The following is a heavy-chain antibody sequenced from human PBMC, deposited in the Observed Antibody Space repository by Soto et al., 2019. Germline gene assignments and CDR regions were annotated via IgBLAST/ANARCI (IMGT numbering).Heavy chain of an antibody. V-gene: IGHV4-31*03. CDR2: IYYSGST. J-gene: IGHJ5*02. CDR3: AREIVVSARWFDP. CDR1: GASISSGGHY. D-gene: IGHD3-22*01. Sequence: QVQLQESGPGLVKPSQTLSLTCTVSGASISSGGHYWSWIRQHPGKGLEWIGYIYYSGSTYYNPSLNSRVIISVDTPKNQFSLKLNSVTAADTAVYYCAREIVVSARWFDPWGQGTLVTVSS.